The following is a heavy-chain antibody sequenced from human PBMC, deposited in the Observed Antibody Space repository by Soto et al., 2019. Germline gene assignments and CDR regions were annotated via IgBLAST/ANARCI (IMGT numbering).Heavy chain of an antibody. CDR3: ARVSEYSSGWFDY. CDR1: GGSISSGDYY. CDR2: IYYSGST. Sequence: PSETLSLTCTVSGGSISSGDYYWSWIRQPPGKGLEWIGYIYYSGSTYYNLSLKSRVTISVDTSKNQFSLKLSSVTAADTAVYYCARVSEYSSGWFDYWGQGTLVTVSS. D-gene: IGHD6-19*01. V-gene: IGHV4-30-4*01. J-gene: IGHJ4*02.